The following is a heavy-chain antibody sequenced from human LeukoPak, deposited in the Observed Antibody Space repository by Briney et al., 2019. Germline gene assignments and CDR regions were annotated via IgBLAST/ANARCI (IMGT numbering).Heavy chain of an antibody. CDR3: ARDRRGFGELFHLFDY. V-gene: IGHV3-30-3*01. CDR1: GLSVSRSY. Sequence: GGSLRLSCAASGLSVSRSYMTWVRQAPGKGLEWVAVISYDGSNKYYADSVKGRFTISRDNSKNTLYLQMNSLRAEDTAVYYCARDRRGFGELFHLFDYWGQGTLVTVSS. CDR2: ISYDGSNK. D-gene: IGHD3-10*01. J-gene: IGHJ4*02.